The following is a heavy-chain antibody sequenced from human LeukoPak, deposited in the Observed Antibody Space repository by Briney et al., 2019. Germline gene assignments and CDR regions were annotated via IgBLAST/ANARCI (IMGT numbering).Heavy chain of an antibody. D-gene: IGHD5-24*01. J-gene: IGHJ3*02. V-gene: IGHV3-48*02. Sequence: GGSLRLSCAASGFTFSSYNMNWVRQAPGKGLEWVSYISSRSITIYYADSVKGRITISRDNAKNSLYLQMNSLRDEDTAVYYCVTASQRAFHIWGQGTMVTVSS. CDR2: ISSRSITI. CDR1: GFTFSSYN. CDR3: VTASQRAFHI.